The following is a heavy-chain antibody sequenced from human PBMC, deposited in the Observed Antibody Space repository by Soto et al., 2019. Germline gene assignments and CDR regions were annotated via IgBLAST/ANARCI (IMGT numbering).Heavy chain of an antibody. Sequence: GGSLRLSCAASGLTSSNYSMNWVRQASGKGLQWVSSISRSSYIYHADSVKGRLTISRDNAKNSLFLQMNSLRAEDSAVYYCARGMGTAMVTLSFDYWGQGTLVTVSS. V-gene: IGHV3-21*01. D-gene: IGHD5-18*01. CDR3: ARGMGTAMVTLSFDY. CDR1: GLTSSNYS. J-gene: IGHJ4*02. CDR2: ISRSSYI.